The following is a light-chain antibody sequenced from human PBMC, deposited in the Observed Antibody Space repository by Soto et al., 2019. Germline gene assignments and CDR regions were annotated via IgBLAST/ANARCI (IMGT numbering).Light chain of an antibody. CDR1: HIVDTS. Sequence: DIQMTQSPSSLSASVGDRVTVTCRTSHIVDTSLNWYQQKPGKAPKLLIYAASSVQSGVPARLSGSGSATFFTLSIPNPQPDDFATYFCQQTHSSPPTFGPGTKVDIK. V-gene: IGKV1-39*01. CDR3: QQTHSSPPT. J-gene: IGKJ2*01. CDR2: AAS.